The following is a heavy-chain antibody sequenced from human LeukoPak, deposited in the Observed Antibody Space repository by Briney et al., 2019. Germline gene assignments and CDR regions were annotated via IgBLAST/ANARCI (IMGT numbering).Heavy chain of an antibody. Sequence: SETLSLTCTVSGGSISSGSYYWSWIRQPAGKGLEWIGRIYTSGSTNYNPSLKSRVTISVDTSKNQFSLKLTSVTAADTAVYYCARDDMVRGVYFDYWGQGTLVTVSS. CDR1: GGSISSGSYY. D-gene: IGHD3-10*01. CDR2: IYTSGST. CDR3: ARDDMVRGVYFDY. V-gene: IGHV4-61*02. J-gene: IGHJ4*02.